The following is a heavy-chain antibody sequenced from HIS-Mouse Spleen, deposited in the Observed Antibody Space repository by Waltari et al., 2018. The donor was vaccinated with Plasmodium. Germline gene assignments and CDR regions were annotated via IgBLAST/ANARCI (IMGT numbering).Heavy chain of an antibody. J-gene: IGHJ2*01. CDR3: ASSWYWYFDL. V-gene: IGHV3-7*01. CDR2: IKQDGSEK. CDR1: GFTFSSYW. D-gene: IGHD6-13*01. Sequence: EVQLVESGGGFVHPGGSLRLSVSASGFTFSSYWMSGVRKAQGKGLEWVDNIKQDGSEKYYVDSVKGRFTISRDNAKNSLYLQMNSLRAEDTAVYYCASSWYWYFDLWGRGTLVTVSS.